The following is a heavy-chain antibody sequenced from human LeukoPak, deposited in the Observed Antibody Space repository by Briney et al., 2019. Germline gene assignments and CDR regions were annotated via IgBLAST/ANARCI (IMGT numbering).Heavy chain of an antibody. CDR2: TYYRSKWYT. Sequence: SQTLSLTCAISGDIISSNSAAWNWIRQSPSRGLEWLGGTYYRSKWYTDYAVPVKSRITINPDTSKNQFSLQLTSVTPDDTAVYYCARGPRDGYNYVFDYWGQGTLVTVSS. CDR1: GDIISSNSAA. J-gene: IGHJ4*02. D-gene: IGHD5-24*01. V-gene: IGHV6-1*01. CDR3: ARGPRDGYNYVFDY.